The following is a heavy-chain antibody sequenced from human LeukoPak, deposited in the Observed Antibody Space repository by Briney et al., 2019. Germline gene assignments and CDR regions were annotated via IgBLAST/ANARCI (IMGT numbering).Heavy chain of an antibody. CDR1: GGSISSYY. Sequence: SETLSLTCTVSGGSISSYYWSWIRQPPGKGLEWIGYIYYSGSTNYNPSPKSRVTISVDTSKNQFSLKLSSVTAADTAVYFCARGPYSYDSSGAFDIWGQGTMVTVSS. CDR2: IYYSGST. CDR3: ARGPYSYDSSGAFDI. J-gene: IGHJ3*02. D-gene: IGHD3-22*01. V-gene: IGHV4-59*08.